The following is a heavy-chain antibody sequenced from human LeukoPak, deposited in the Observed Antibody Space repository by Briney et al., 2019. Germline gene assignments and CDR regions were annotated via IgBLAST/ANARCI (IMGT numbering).Heavy chain of an antibody. CDR2: IYYSGST. D-gene: IGHD3-3*01. Sequence: SETLSLTCTVSGGSISGSNYYWGWIRQPPGKGLEWIGSIYYSGSTYYDPSLKSRVTISVDTSKSQFSLMVSSVTAADTAVYYCARVPKYYDFWSGFTAKYMDVWGKGTTVTVSS. V-gene: IGHV4-39*01. J-gene: IGHJ6*03. CDR3: ARVPKYYDFWSGFTAKYMDV. CDR1: GGSISGSNYY.